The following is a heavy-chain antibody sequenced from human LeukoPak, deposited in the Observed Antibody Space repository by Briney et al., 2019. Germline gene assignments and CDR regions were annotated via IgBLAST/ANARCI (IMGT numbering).Heavy chain of an antibody. D-gene: IGHD1-26*01. CDR2: ISTSGDRT. V-gene: IGHV3-23*01. J-gene: IGHJ4*02. Sequence: GGSLRLSCAASGFTFSNVWMGWFRQAPGKGLEWVSGISTSGDRTYYADSVKGRFTISRDNSKNTLYLQMNSLRAEDTAEYYCARSAVGTSCCTAVDYWGQGTLVTVSS. CDR3: ARSAVGTSCCTAVDY. CDR1: GFTFSNVW.